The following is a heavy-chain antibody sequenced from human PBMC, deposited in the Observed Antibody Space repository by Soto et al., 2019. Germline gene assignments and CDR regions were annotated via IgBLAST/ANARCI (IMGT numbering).Heavy chain of an antibody. J-gene: IGHJ4*02. D-gene: IGHD3-22*01. Sequence: QVQLVQSGAEVKKPGSSVKVSCKASGGTFSSYAISWVRQAPGQGLEWMGGIIPIFGTANYAQKFQGRVKITADESTSTAYMGLSSLRSEDTAVYYCARDPYLYYYDSSGYYQGGGFDYWGQGTLVTVSS. CDR1: GGTFSSYA. CDR3: ARDPYLYYYDSSGYYQGGGFDY. CDR2: IIPIFGTA. V-gene: IGHV1-69*01.